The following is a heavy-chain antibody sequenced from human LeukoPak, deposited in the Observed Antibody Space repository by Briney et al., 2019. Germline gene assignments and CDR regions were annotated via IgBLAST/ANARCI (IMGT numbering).Heavy chain of an antibody. J-gene: IGHJ4*02. CDR1: GFTFSSYS. Sequence: GGSLRLSCAASGFTFSSYSMNWVRQAPGKGLEWVSYISSSSSTIYYADSVKGRFTISRDNAKNSLYLQMNSPRAEDTALYYCWGGFMCDSDDGATSIWCGYWGQGTLVTVSS. CDR3: WGGFMCDSDDGATSIWCGY. CDR2: ISSSSSTI. D-gene: IGHD3-16*01. V-gene: IGHV3-48*01.